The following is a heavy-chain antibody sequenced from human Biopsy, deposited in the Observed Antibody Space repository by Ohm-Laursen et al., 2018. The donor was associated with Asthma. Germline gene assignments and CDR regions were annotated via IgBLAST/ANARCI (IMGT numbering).Heavy chain of an antibody. CDR3: ARTYYDFLTGQVNDAFAL. Sequence: SVKVSYKSSGYTFIHFAIHWVRQAPGQRLEWMGWINAGDGNTKYSQKFQGRVTITRDTSASTAYMDLRSLRSEDTAMYYCARTYYDFLTGQVNDAFALWGQGTMVTVSS. V-gene: IGHV1-3*01. CDR1: GYTFIHFA. J-gene: IGHJ3*01. D-gene: IGHD3-9*01. CDR2: INAGDGNT.